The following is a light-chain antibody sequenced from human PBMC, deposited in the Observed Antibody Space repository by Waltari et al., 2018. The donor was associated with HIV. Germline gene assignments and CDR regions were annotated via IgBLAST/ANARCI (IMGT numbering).Light chain of an antibody. CDR2: DGS. CDR1: SSDVGSYNY. V-gene: IGLV2-11*01. Sequence: QSALTQPRSLSGSPGQSVTISCTGTSSDVGSYNYVSWYQHHPGKAPNLLLYDGSGRPSGVPDRFSGSKSGNTASLTISGLQAEDEADYYCCSYAGTYTFVVFGGGTKLTVL. J-gene: IGLJ2*01. CDR3: CSYAGTYTFVV.